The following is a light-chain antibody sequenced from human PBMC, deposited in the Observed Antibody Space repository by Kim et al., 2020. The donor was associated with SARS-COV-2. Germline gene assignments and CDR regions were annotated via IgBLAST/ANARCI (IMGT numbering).Light chain of an antibody. CDR1: SSDVGGYNY. CDR3: SSYAGSNNVV. J-gene: IGLJ2*01. CDR2: EVS. Sequence: GKSVTTSCTGTSSDVGGYNYVSWYQQHPGKAPKLMIYEVSKRPSGVPDRFSGSKSGNTASLTVSGLQAEDEADYYCSSYAGSNNVVFGGGTQLTVL. V-gene: IGLV2-8*01.